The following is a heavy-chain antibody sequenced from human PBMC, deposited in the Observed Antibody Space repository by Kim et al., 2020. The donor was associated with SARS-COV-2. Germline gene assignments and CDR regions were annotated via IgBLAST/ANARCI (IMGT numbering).Heavy chain of an antibody. Sequence: SETLSLTCAVYGGSFSGYYWSWIRQPPGKGLEWIGEINHSGSTNYNPSLKSRVTISVDTSKNQFSLKLSSVTAADTAVYYCARGSSPRWFGELLVDPNYYYGMDGWGQGTTVTVSS. J-gene: IGHJ6*02. CDR2: INHSGST. D-gene: IGHD3-10*01. V-gene: IGHV4-34*01. CDR3: ARGSSPRWFGELLVDPNYYYGMDG. CDR1: GGSFSGYY.